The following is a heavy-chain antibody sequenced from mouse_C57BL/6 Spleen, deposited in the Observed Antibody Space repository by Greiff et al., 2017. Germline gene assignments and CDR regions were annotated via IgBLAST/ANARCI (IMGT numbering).Heavy chain of an antibody. J-gene: IGHJ1*03. V-gene: IGHV1-53*01. Sequence: VQLQQPGTELVKPGASVKLSCKASGYTFTSYWMHWVKQRPGQGLAWIGNINPSNGGTNYNEKFKGKATLTADKSSSTAYMELRSLTSEDSAVYFCARESPHYGSSYDWYFDVWGTGTTVTVSS. CDR2: INPSNGGT. CDR1: GYTFTSYW. CDR3: ARESPHYGSSYDWYFDV. D-gene: IGHD1-1*01.